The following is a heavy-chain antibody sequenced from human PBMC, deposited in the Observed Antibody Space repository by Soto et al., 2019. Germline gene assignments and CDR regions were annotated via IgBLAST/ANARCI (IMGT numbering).Heavy chain of an antibody. D-gene: IGHD3-22*01. CDR2: ISYDGSNK. Sequence: PGGSLRLSCAASGFTFSSYAMHWVRQAPGKGLEWVAVISYDGSNKYYADSVKGRFTISRDNSKNTLYLQMNSLRAEDTAVYYCASRVGLYDSSGYSYWGQGTLVTVSS. CDR1: GFTFSSYA. J-gene: IGHJ4*02. V-gene: IGHV3-30-3*01. CDR3: ASRVGLYDSSGYSY.